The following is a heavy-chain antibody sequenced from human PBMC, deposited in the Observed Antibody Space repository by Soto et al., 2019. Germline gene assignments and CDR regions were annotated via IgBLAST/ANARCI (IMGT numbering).Heavy chain of an antibody. Sequence: EVQLVEAGGGSVQPGGSLRLSCEGSGFTFSSYWMHWVRQAPGKGLVWVARINRDGSSTTYGDPVKGRLTISRDTAKNTQYLQRNRLRAEDTALYYCGRGAAAFAGAEYGGQGTLVSVSS. CDR2: INRDGSST. J-gene: IGHJ4*02. V-gene: IGHV3-74*01. CDR1: GFTFSSYW. CDR3: GRGAAAFAGAEY. D-gene: IGHD2-15*01.